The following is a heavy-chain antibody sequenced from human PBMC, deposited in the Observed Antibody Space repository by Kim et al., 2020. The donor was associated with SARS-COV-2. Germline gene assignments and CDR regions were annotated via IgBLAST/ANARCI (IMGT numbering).Heavy chain of an antibody. J-gene: IGHJ6*02. V-gene: IGHV4-30-2*04. D-gene: IGHD6-13*01. CDR3: AREGYSSSWSYYYGMDV. Sequence: KSRVTISVDTSKNQFSLKLSAVTAADTAVYYCAREGYSSSWSYYYGMDVWGQGTTVTVSS.